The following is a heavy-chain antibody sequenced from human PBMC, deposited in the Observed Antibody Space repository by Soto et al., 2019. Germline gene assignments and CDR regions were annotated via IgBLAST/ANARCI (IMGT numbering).Heavy chain of an antibody. V-gene: IGHV1-69*02. J-gene: IGHJ6*02. CDR2: IIPILGIA. Sequence: QVQLVQSGAEVKKPGSSVKVSCKASGGTFSSYTISWVRQAPGQGLEWMGRIIPILGIANYAQKFQGRVTITADKSTSTAYMELSCLRSEDTAVYYCARVAGVGAYGMDVWGQGTTVIVSS. CDR1: GGTFSSYT. D-gene: IGHD1-26*01. CDR3: ARVAGVGAYGMDV.